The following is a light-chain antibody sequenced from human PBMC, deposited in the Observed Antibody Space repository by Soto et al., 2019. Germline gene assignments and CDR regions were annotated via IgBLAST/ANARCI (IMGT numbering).Light chain of an antibody. Sequence: EIVLTQSPGTLSLSPGERATLSCRASQSVSSSYLAWYQQKPGQAPRLLIYGASSRATGIPDRFSGSGSETDFTLTISRVEPEDFAVYYCQQYGSSRTFGQGTKVEIK. J-gene: IGKJ1*01. CDR1: QSVSSSY. CDR2: GAS. V-gene: IGKV3-20*01. CDR3: QQYGSSRT.